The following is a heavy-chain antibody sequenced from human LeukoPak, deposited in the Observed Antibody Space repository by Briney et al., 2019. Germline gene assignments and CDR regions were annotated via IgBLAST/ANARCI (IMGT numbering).Heavy chain of an antibody. CDR1: GFSFSTYT. CDR2: ISGSGDTT. V-gene: IGHV3-23*01. D-gene: IGHD6-19*01. CDR3: AKDSSSGWGDYYFDY. Sequence: PGGSLRLSCAASGFSFSTYTMGWVRQAPGKGLEWVSSISGSGDTTYYADSVKGRFTISRDNSKNTVYLQMDSLRAEDTAVYYCAKDSSSGWGDYYFDYWGQGTLVTVSS. J-gene: IGHJ4*02.